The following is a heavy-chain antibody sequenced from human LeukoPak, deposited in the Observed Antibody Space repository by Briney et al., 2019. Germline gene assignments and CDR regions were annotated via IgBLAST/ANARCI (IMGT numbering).Heavy chain of an antibody. CDR2: IIPIFGTA. CDR1: GGTFSSYA. D-gene: IGHD4-17*01. J-gene: IGHJ4*02. CDR3: ARESPPSVTPPSPFGY. V-gene: IGHV1-69*06. Sequence: SVKVSCKASGGTFSSYAISWVRQAPGQGLEWMGGIIPIFGTANYAQKFQGRVTITADKSTSTAYMELSSLRSEDTAVYYCARESPPSVTPPSPFGYWGQGTLVTVSS.